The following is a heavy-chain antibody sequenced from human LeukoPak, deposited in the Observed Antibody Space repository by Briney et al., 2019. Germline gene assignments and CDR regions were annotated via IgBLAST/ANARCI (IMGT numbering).Heavy chain of an antibody. Sequence: SETLSLTCTVSGYSISSGSYWGWIRQPPGKGLEWIGNIYHSGSTYYNPSLKSRVTISVDTSKNQFSLKLTSVTAADTAVYYCARGQGWTDYWGQGNLVTVSS. J-gene: IGHJ4*02. CDR3: ARGQGWTDY. CDR2: IYHSGST. V-gene: IGHV4-38-2*02. CDR1: GYSISSGSY. D-gene: IGHD6-19*01.